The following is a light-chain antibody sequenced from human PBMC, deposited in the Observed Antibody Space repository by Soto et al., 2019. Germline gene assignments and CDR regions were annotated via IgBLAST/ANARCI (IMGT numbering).Light chain of an antibody. V-gene: IGKV3-11*01. Sequence: EIVLTQSPATLSLSPGERATLSCRASQSVSSYLAWYQQKPGQAPRLLIDGASNRATGITGSFGGSGSGTDFTFTIRSLEPDDFAVYYCQQRSNWPRTTFGQGNKLEIK. CDR3: QQRSNWPRTT. CDR1: QSVSSY. J-gene: IGKJ2*01. CDR2: GAS.